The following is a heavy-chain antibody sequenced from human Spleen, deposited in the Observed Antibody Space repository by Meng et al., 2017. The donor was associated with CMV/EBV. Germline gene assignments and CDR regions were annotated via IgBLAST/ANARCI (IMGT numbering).Heavy chain of an antibody. CDR3: ARPGYSPTGIRRAFDY. D-gene: IGHD5-12*01. J-gene: IGHJ4*02. CDR1: GYTFTSYY. CDR2: INPNSGGT. Sequence: ASVKVSCKASGYTFTSYYMHWVRQAPGQGLEWMGWINPNSGGTNYAQKFQGRVTMTRDTSISTAFMELSRLRSDDTAGYYLARPGYSPTGIRRAFDYWGQGTLVTVSS. V-gene: IGHV1-2*02.